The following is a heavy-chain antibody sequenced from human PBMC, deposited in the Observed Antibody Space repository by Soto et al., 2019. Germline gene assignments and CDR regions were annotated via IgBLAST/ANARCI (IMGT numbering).Heavy chain of an antibody. Sequence: ASVKVSCKASGYTFTSYGISWVRQAPGQGLEWMGWISAYNGNTNYAQKLQGRVTMTTDTSTSTAYMELRSLRSDDTAVYYCAREAHYDFWSGYYHWFDPWGQGTLVTVSS. CDR1: GYTFTSYG. CDR3: AREAHYDFWSGYYHWFDP. V-gene: IGHV1-18*04. J-gene: IGHJ5*02. D-gene: IGHD3-3*01. CDR2: ISAYNGNT.